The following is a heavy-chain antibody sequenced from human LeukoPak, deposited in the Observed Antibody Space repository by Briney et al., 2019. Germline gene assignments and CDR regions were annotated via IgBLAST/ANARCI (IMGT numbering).Heavy chain of an antibody. Sequence: PGGSLRLSCAASGFTFSSYWMSWVRQAPGKGLEWVANIKQDGSEKYYVESVKGRFTISRDNAKNSLYLQMNSLRAEDTAVYYCARVGCSSTSCYLFDYWGQGTLVTVSS. V-gene: IGHV3-7*01. D-gene: IGHD2-2*01. CDR1: GFTFSSYW. J-gene: IGHJ4*02. CDR2: IKQDGSEK. CDR3: ARVGCSSTSCYLFDY.